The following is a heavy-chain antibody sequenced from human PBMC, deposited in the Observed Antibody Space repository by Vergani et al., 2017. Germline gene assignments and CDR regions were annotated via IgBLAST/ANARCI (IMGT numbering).Heavy chain of an antibody. D-gene: IGHD2-21*01. Sequence: EAQLVESGGGIVKPGGSLRLSCVASGFSFRNAWMNWVRRTPGKGLEWVGRINSTFGRGPTDHAAAVKGRFTISRDDSKNTLFLQMNGLKTEDIGVYYCTTDPRYCGDGSCYWLRDHHYYGMDVWGQGTTVTVS. CDR2: INSTFGRGPT. CDR3: TTDPRYCGDGSCYWLRDHHYYGMDV. CDR1: GFSFRNAW. V-gene: IGHV3-15*07. J-gene: IGHJ6*02.